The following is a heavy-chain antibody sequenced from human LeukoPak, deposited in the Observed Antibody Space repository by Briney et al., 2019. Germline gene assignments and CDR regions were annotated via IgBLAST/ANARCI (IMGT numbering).Heavy chain of an antibody. Sequence: PGGSLRLSCAASGFTVSSNYMSWVRQAPGKGLEWVSVIYSGGSTYYADSVKGRFTISRDNSKNTLYLQMNSLRAEDTAVYYCAKDSTSVAGTDYYYYGMDVWGQGTTVTVSS. CDR1: GFTVSSNY. D-gene: IGHD6-19*01. J-gene: IGHJ6*02. CDR3: AKDSTSVAGTDYYYYGMDV. CDR2: IYSGGST. V-gene: IGHV3-53*05.